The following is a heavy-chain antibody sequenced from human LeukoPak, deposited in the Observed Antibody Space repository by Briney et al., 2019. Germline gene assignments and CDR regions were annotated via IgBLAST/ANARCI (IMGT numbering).Heavy chain of an antibody. V-gene: IGHV3-48*03. J-gene: IGHJ4*02. CDR3: ARVAASGSYRLYYFDY. CDR2: ISSSGSTI. Sequence: GGSLRLPCAASGFTFGSYAMNWVRQAPGKGLEWVSYISSSGSTIYYADSVKGRFTISRDNAKNSLYLQMNSLRAEDTAVYYCARVAASGSYRLYYFDYWGQGTLVTVSS. CDR1: GFTFGSYA. D-gene: IGHD1-26*01.